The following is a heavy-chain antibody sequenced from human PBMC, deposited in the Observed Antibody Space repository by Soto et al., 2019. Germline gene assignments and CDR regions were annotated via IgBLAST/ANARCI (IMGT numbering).Heavy chain of an antibody. V-gene: IGHV1-69*13. D-gene: IGHD3-10*01. Sequence: SVKVSCKASRGTFSSYAIRWVRQAPGQGLEWMGAIIPIFSTPNYAQKFQGGVTITADETTSTAYMELSSLRSEDTAVYYCARDWSPRYITMVRGVMHGAGGAFDIWGQGTMVTVSS. CDR1: RGTFSSYA. CDR3: ARDWSPRYITMVRGVMHGAGGAFDI. J-gene: IGHJ3*02. CDR2: IIPIFSTP.